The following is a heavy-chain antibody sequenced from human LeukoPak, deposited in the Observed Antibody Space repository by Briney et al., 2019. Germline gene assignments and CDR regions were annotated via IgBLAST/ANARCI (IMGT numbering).Heavy chain of an antibody. D-gene: IGHD1-20*01. CDR1: GYRFTSYW. J-gene: IGHJ3*02. CDR2: IYPGDSDT. V-gene: IGHV5-51*01. Sequence: PGESLQISCKGSGYRFTSYWIGWVRPLPGKGLEWMGIIYPGDSDTRYSPSFQGQVTISADKSISTAYLTWSSLKASDTAMYYCARIPFGGYNFDAFDIWGQGTMVTVSS. CDR3: ARIPFGGYNFDAFDI.